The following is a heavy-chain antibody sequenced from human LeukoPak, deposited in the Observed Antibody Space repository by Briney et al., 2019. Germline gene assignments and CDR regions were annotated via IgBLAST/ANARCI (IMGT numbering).Heavy chain of an antibody. CDR2: INHSGST. V-gene: IGHV4-34*01. D-gene: IGHD3-10*01. J-gene: IGHJ4*02. CDR3: ARRFYYYGSGSYYMLTYFDY. Sequence: PSETLSLTCAVYGGSFSGYYWSWIRQPPGKGLEWIGEINHSGSTNYNPSLKSRVTISVDTSKNQFSLKLSSVTAADTAVYYCARRFYYYGSGSYYMLTYFDYWGQGTLVTVSS. CDR1: GGSFSGYY.